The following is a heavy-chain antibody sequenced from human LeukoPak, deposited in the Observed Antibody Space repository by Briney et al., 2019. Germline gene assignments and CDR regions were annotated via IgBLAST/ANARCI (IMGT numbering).Heavy chain of an antibody. CDR1: GGTFSSYA. J-gene: IGHJ3*02. V-gene: IGHV1-69*01. CDR3: NYCSGGSCYSSWVAFDI. D-gene: IGHD2-15*01. Sequence: GASVKVSCKASGGTFSSYAISWVRQAPGQGLEWMGGIIPIFGTANYAQKFQGGVTITADESTSTAYMELSSLRSEDTAVYYCNYCSGGSCYSSWVAFDIWGQGTMVTVSS. CDR2: IIPIFGTA.